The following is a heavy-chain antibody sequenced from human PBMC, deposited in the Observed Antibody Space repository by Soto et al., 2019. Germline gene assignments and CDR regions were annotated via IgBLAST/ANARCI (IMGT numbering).Heavy chain of an antibody. CDR3: AKDHLTTTVTTVGY. V-gene: IGHV3-30*18. Sequence: QVQLVESGGGVVQPGRSLRLSCAASGFTFSNYGMHWVRQAPGKGLEWVAVISYHGSDKYYADSVKGRFTISRDNSNNTLYLQMDSLRAEYTAVYYCAKDHLTTTVTTVGYWGQGTLVTVSS. CDR1: GFTFSNYG. J-gene: IGHJ4*02. CDR2: ISYHGSDK. D-gene: IGHD4-17*01.